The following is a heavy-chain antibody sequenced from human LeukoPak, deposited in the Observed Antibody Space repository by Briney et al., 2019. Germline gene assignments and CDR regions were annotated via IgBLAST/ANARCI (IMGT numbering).Heavy chain of an antibody. CDR1: GGTFSSYA. CDR2: IIPIFGTA. Sequence: SVKVSCKASGGTFSSYAISLVRQAPGQGLEWMGRIIPIFGTANYAQKFQGRVTITTDESTSTAYMELSSLRSEDTAVYYCARVGDYGVYYFDYWGQGTLVTVSS. CDR3: ARVGDYGVYYFDY. D-gene: IGHD4-17*01. J-gene: IGHJ4*02. V-gene: IGHV1-69*05.